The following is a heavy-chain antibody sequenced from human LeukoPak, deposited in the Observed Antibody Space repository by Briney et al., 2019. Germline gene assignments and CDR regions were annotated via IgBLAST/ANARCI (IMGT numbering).Heavy chain of an antibody. J-gene: IGHJ1*01. V-gene: IGHV1-2*02. CDR3: ASTVTMIVGRYFQH. D-gene: IGHD3-22*01. Sequence: ASVKVSCKVSGYTLTELSMHWVRQAPGQGLEWMGWINPNSGGTNYAQKFQGRVTMTRDTSISTAYMELSRLRSDDTAVYYCASTVTMIVGRYFQHWGQGTLVTVSS. CDR2: INPNSGGT. CDR1: GYTLTELS.